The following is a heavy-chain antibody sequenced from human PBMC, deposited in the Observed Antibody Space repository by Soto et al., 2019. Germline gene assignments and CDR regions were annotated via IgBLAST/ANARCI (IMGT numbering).Heavy chain of an antibody. CDR1: SGSIDTTNW. J-gene: IGHJ6*02. CDR3: ARRTWGMDV. CDR2: IFHSGNT. Sequence: QVQLQESGPGLVKPSGTLSLTCAVSSGSIDTTNWWSWVSQPPGKGLEWIGEIFHSGNTYYNPSLASRVTISVDTSKNQVSVNQRSVSAADTAVYNGARRTWGMDVWGQGTTVTVSS. D-gene: IGHD2-8*01. V-gene: IGHV4-4*02.